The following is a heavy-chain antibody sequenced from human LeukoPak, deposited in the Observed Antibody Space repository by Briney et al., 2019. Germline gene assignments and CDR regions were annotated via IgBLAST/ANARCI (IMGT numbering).Heavy chain of an antibody. CDR3: ARGIIRKIVGRAPFVLSNWFDL. V-gene: IGHV4-59*12. J-gene: IGHJ5*02. CDR2: IYYSGST. CDR1: GGSISSYY. Sequence: SETLSLTCTVSGGSISSYYWSWIRQPPGKGLEWIGYIYYSGSTNYNPSLKSRVTISVDTSKNQFSLKLSSVTAADTAVYYCARGIIRKIVGRAPFVLSNWFDLWGQGTLVTVSS. D-gene: IGHD1-14*01.